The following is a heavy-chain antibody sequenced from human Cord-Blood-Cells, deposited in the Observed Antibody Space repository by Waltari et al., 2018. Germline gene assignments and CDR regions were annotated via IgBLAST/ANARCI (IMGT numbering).Heavy chain of an antibody. Sequence: QLVQSGAEAKKPGSSVKVFCKVTGVTFSSYAISWVRQAPGQGLEWMEGILPIFGKVSYAREFQGRVTVTAEESTRTAYMELSSLRSEDTAVYYCARGGDCSSTSCYDAFDIWGQGTMVTVSS. CDR3: ARGGDCSSTSCYDAFDI. CDR1: GVTFSSYA. D-gene: IGHD2-2*01. J-gene: IGHJ3*02. V-gene: IGHV1-69*01. CDR2: ILPIFGKV.